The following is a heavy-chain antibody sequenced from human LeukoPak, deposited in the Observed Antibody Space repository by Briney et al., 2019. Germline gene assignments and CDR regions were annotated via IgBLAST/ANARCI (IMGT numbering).Heavy chain of an antibody. CDR3: ARTKDIVVVVAAYFDY. J-gene: IGHJ4*02. CDR1: GFTFSSYA. V-gene: IGHV3-30-3*01. CDR2: ISYDGSNK. Sequence: GRSLRLSCAASGFTFSSYAMHWVRQAPGKGLEWVAVISYDGSNKYYADSVKGRFTISRDNSKNTLYLQMNSLRAEDTAVYYCARTKDIVVVVAAYFDYWGQGTLVTVSS. D-gene: IGHD2-15*01.